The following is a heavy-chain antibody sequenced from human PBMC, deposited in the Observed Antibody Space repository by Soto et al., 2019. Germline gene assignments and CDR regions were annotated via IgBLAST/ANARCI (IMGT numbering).Heavy chain of an antibody. CDR2: INAGNGNT. CDR1: GYTFTSYA. D-gene: IGHD2-8*02. V-gene: IGHV1-3*01. J-gene: IGHJ6*02. CDR3: ARRLRMYRSDVMDV. Sequence: QVQLVQSGAEVKKPGASVKVSCKASGYTFTSYAMHWVRQAPGQRLEWMGWINAGNGNTKYSQKFQGRVTITRDTSAITAYMELSSLRSEDTAVYYCARRLRMYRSDVMDVWGQWTTVTVSS.